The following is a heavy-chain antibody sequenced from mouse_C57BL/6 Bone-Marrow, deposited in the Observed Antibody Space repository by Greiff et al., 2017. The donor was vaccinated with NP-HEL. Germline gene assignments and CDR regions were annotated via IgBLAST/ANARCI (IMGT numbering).Heavy chain of an antibody. CDR3: ARPFYSKGAMDY. CDR1: GFTFSDYG. D-gene: IGHD2-5*01. Sequence: EVKLQESGGGLVQPGGSLKLSCAASGFTFSDYGMAWVRQAPRKGPEWVAFISNLAYSIYYADTVTGRFTISRENAKNTLYLEMSSLRSEDTAMYYCARPFYSKGAMDYWGQGTSVTVSS. V-gene: IGHV5-15*01. J-gene: IGHJ4*01. CDR2: ISNLAYSI.